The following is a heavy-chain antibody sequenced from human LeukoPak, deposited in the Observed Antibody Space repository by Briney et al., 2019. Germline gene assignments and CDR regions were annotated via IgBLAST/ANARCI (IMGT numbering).Heavy chain of an antibody. CDR1: GFTFGRYG. CDR2: IRYDGSNK. CDR3: ARDEDPTYYED. J-gene: IGHJ4*02. Sequence: GGSLRLSCAASGFTFGRYGMHWVRQAPGKGLEWVAFIRYDGSNKYYADSLKGRFTISRDNSKNTLSLQMNSLRAEDTAVYYCARDEDPTYYEDWGQGTLVTVSS. V-gene: IGHV3-30*02.